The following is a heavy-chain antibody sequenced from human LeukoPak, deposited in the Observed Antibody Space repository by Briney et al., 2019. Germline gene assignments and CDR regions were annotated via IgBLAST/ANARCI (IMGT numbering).Heavy chain of an antibody. Sequence: HSETLSLTCNVSGASISSGSNYWGWIRQSPGKTLEWIGSIYSSGSTYYNPSLKSRVIILIDTSKNHFSLTLSSVTAADTAMYYCARSDGYGLVGIWGQGTMVTVSS. V-gene: IGHV4-39*07. CDR3: ARSDGYGLVGI. CDR1: GASISSGSNY. J-gene: IGHJ3*02. CDR2: IYSSGST. D-gene: IGHD3-10*01.